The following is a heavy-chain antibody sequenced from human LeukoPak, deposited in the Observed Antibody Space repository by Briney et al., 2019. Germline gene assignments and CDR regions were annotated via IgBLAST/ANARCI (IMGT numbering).Heavy chain of an antibody. CDR2: IYYSGST. V-gene: IGHV4-30-4*08. D-gene: IGHD2-21*01. Sequence: SETLSLTCTVSGGSISSGDYYWSWIRQPPGKGLEWIGYIYYSGSTYYNPSLKSRVTIPVDTSKNQFSLKLSSVTAADTAVYYCAREEESCGGDCYSAFDIWGQGTMVTVSS. J-gene: IGHJ3*02. CDR1: GGSISSGDYY. CDR3: AREEESCGGDCYSAFDI.